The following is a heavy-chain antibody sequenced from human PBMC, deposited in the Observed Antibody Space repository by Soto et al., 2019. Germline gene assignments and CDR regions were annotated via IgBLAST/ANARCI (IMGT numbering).Heavy chain of an antibody. CDR2: IIPIFGTA. CDR3: ARDFFSDYVWGRPNYYYGMDV. CDR1: GCTFSSYA. J-gene: IGHJ6*02. Sequence: AASVKVSCKASGCTFSSYAISWVRQAPGQGLEWMGGIIPIFGTANYAQKFQGRVTITADESTSTAYMELSSLRSEDTAVYYCARDFFSDYVWGRPNYYYGMDVWGQGTTVTVSS. D-gene: IGHD3-16*01. V-gene: IGHV1-69*13.